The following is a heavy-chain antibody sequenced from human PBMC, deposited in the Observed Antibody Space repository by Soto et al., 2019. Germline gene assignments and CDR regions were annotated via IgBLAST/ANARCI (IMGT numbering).Heavy chain of an antibody. CDR3: AGRRGSLDY. D-gene: IGHD1-26*01. CDR1: GGSISSYY. V-gene: IGHV4-59*08. CDR2: IYYDGST. J-gene: IGHJ4*02. Sequence: SETLSLTCTVSGGSISSYYWIWIRQPPGKGLEWIGYIYYDGSTTYNPSLKSRVTVSVDTSKNQFSLKLTSVTAADTAVYYCAGRRGSLDYWGQGTLVTVSS.